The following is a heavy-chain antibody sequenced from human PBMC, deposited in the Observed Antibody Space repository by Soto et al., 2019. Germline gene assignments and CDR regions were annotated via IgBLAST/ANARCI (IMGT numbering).Heavy chain of an antibody. CDR3: ATRSPAFDF. Sequence: QVQLVQSGPEVKKPGASVKVSCKTSGYTFTSYGIAWVRQAPGQGLEWMGWISTSRGNTNYAQKFQCRVTMTTDTSTSTAYMELRSLRSDDTAVYYCATRSPAFDFWGQGTLVTVSS. CDR1: GYTFTSYG. J-gene: IGHJ4*02. CDR2: ISTSRGNT. V-gene: IGHV1-18*01.